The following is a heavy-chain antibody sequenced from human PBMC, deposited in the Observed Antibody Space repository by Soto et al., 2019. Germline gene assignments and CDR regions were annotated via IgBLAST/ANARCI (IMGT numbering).Heavy chain of an antibody. V-gene: IGHV3-23*01. CDR2: ISGSGGST. CDR3: AKTIIAAAGKRHGFDP. D-gene: IGHD6-13*01. CDR1: GFTFSSYA. Sequence: EGSLRLSCAASGFTFSSYAMSWVRQAPGKGLEWVSAISGSGGSTYYADSVKGRFTISRDNSKNTLYLQMNSLRAEDTAVYYCAKTIIAAAGKRHGFDPWGQGTLVTVSS. J-gene: IGHJ5*02.